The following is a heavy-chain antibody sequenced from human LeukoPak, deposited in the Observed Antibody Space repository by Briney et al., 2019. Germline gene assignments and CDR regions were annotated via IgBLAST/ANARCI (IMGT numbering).Heavy chain of an antibody. CDR3: ARDRYLEHRDDWFDP. D-gene: IGHD1/OR15-1a*01. CDR1: GFTFSDYY. Sequence: GGSLRLSCAASGFTFSDYYMSWIRQAPGKGLEWVSYISSSGSTIYYADSVKGRFTISRDNAKNSLYLQMNSLRAEDTAVYYCARDRYLEHRDDWFDPWGQGTLVAVSS. V-gene: IGHV3-11*01. CDR2: ISSSGSTI. J-gene: IGHJ5*02.